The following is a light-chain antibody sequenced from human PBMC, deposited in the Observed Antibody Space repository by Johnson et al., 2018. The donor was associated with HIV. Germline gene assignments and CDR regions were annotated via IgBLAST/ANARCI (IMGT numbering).Light chain of an antibody. Sequence: QSVLTQPPSVSAAPGQKVTISCSGSSSNIGNNYVSRYQQLPGTAPKLLIYDNNKRPSGIPDRFSGSKSGTSATLGITGLQTGDEADYYCGTWDSSLSAGVFGTGTKVTVI. J-gene: IGLJ1*01. V-gene: IGLV1-51*01. CDR2: DNN. CDR1: SSNIGNNY. CDR3: GTWDSSLSAGV.